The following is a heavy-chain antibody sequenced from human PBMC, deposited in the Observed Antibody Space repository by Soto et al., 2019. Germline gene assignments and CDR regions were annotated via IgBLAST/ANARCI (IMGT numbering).Heavy chain of an antibody. Sequence: QEQLVESGGGVVQPGTSLRLSCVASGFTFNSYGMHWVRQAPGKGLEWVAAIWFDGSDKYYADSVKGRFTISRDNSKNTLDLQMNSLRAEDTGVYYCARLVGAAAGRFDPWGQETLVIVSS. D-gene: IGHD6-13*01. J-gene: IGHJ5*02. CDR1: GFTFNSYG. CDR2: IWFDGSDK. CDR3: ARLVGAAAGRFDP. V-gene: IGHV3-33*01.